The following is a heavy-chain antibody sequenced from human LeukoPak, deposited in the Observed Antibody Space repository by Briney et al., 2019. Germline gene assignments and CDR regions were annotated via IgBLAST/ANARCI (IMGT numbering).Heavy chain of an antibody. D-gene: IGHD2-2*01. V-gene: IGHV1-69*13. CDR3: ARAPLEYCSSTSCWYFDY. CDR2: IIPIFGTA. Sequence: SVKVSCKASGGTFSSYAISWVRQAPGQGLEWMGGIIPIFGTANYAQKFQGRVTITADESTSTAYMELSSLRSEDTAVYYCARAPLEYCSSTSCWYFDYWGQGTLVTVSS. CDR1: GGTFSSYA. J-gene: IGHJ4*02.